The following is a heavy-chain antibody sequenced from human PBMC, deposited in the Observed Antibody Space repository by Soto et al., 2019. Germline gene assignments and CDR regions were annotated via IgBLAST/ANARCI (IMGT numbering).Heavy chain of an antibody. V-gene: IGHV4-31*03. D-gene: IGHD3-16*01. CDR2: IYYSGST. CDR3: ARVRNVAEFDY. J-gene: IGHJ4*02. Sequence: QVPLQESGPGLVKPSQTLSLTCTVSGGSISSGGSDWSWILQHPGKGLEWIGYIYYSGSTYYNPSLQSRVPITFDTSKTQFSLTLSSVTAADTALYYCARVRNVAEFDYWGQGTLVTVST. CDR1: GGSISSGGSD.